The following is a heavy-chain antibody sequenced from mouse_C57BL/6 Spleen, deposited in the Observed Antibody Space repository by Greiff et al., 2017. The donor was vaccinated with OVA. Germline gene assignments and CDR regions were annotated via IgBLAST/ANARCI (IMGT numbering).Heavy chain of an antibody. J-gene: IGHJ3*01. V-gene: IGHV5-9*01. CDR2: ISGGGGNT. D-gene: IGHD2-3*01. Sequence: EVQLVESGGGLVKPGGSLKLSCAASGFTFSSYTMSWVRQTPEKRLEWVATISGGGGNTYYPDSVKGRFTISRDNAKNTLYLQMSSLRSEDTALYYCASHDGYSAWFAYWGQGTLVTVSA. CDR3: ASHDGYSAWFAY. CDR1: GFTFSSYT.